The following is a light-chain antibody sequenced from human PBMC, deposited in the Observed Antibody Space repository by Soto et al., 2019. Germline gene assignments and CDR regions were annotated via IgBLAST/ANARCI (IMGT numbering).Light chain of an antibody. CDR3: QQYGSSPLT. J-gene: IGKJ4*01. Sequence: EIVLTQSPGTLSLSPGERATLSCRASQSVSSSFLAWYQQKPGQTPRLLIYGASSRATGIPDRFSGSGSGTDFTLTISRLEPEDVEVYYCQQYGSSPLTFGGGTQVEIK. CDR1: QSVSSSF. V-gene: IGKV3-20*01. CDR2: GAS.